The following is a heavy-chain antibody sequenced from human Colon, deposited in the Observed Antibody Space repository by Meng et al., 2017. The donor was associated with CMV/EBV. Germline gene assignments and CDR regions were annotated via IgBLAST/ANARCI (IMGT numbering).Heavy chain of an antibody. CDR3: ARDTPHNAFDP. CDR2: IGSSVSYI. CDR1: GFTFSSYS. Sequence: GGSLRLSCAASGFTFSSYSMNWVRQAPGKGLEWVSSIGSSVSYIYYADSVKGRFTISRDNAKNSLYLQMNNLRAEDTAVYYCARDTPHNAFDPWGQGALVTVSS. D-gene: IGHD2-15*01. J-gene: IGHJ5*02. V-gene: IGHV3-21*01.